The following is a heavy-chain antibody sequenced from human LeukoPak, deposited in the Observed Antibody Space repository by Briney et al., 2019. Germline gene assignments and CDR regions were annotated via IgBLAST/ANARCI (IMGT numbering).Heavy chain of an antibody. D-gene: IGHD3-22*01. CDR1: GFTISGSA. CDR3: AISEGRSGYYLEVDY. Sequence: GGSLRLSCAASGFTISGSAMHWVRQAPGKGLEWVSSISSSSDYIYYADSVKGRFTISRDNAKNSLYLQMNSLRAEDTAVYYCAISEGRSGYYLEVDYWGQGTLVTVSS. J-gene: IGHJ4*02. V-gene: IGHV3-21*01. CDR2: ISSSSDYI.